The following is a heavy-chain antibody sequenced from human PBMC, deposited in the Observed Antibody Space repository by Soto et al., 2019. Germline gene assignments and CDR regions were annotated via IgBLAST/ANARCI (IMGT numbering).Heavy chain of an antibody. D-gene: IGHD1-26*01. CDR2: IYFDGITT. J-gene: IGHJ4*02. CDR1: GFTFNTHW. CDR3: ARGGAMGVDN. Sequence: EVQLVESGGGVVQPGGSLRLSCTASGFTFNTHWMHWVRQAPGKGLVWVSRIYFDGITTNYADSVKGGLTVSRANAKNTVYLHVNTLRVKETAVCYCARGGAMGVDNCGQGTMVTVSS. V-gene: IGHV3-74*01.